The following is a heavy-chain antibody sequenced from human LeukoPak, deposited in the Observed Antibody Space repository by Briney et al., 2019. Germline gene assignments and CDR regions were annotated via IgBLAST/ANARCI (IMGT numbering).Heavy chain of an antibody. V-gene: IGHV4-4*07. CDR1: GGPISSYY. J-gene: IGHJ6*02. CDR3: ARGRLWFGVYGMDV. D-gene: IGHD3-10*01. CDR2: IYTSGST. Sequence: SETLSLTCTVSGGPISSYYWSWIRQPAGKGLEWIGRIYTSGSTNYNPSLKSRVTVSEDTSKNQFSLKLSSVTAADTAVYYCARGRLWFGVYGMDVWGQGTTVTVSS.